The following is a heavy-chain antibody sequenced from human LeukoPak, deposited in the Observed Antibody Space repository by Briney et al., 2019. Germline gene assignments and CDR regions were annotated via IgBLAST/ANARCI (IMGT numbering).Heavy chain of an antibody. CDR2: ITSSSSTI. CDR3: AREYRSSSGSVSDY. Sequence: GGSLRLSCAASGFTFSSYNMNWVRQAPGKGLEWVSYITSSSSTIYYADSVKGRFTISRDNAKNSLYLQMNSLRDEDTAVYYCAREYRSSSGSVSDYWGQGTLVTVSS. CDR1: GFTFSSYN. V-gene: IGHV3-48*02. D-gene: IGHD6-6*01. J-gene: IGHJ4*02.